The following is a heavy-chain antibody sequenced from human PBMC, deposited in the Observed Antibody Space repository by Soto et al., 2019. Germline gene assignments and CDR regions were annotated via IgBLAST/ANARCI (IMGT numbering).Heavy chain of an antibody. D-gene: IGHD3-10*01. CDR1: GGSISSYY. CDR3: ARDNRKDYGSGSLFVFWFDP. Sequence: SETLSLTCTVSGGSISSYYWSWVRQPAGKGLEWIGRIYTSGSTNYNPSLKSRVAMSVDTSKNQFSLKLSSVTAADTAVYYCARDNRKDYGSGSLFVFWFDPWGQGTLVTVSS. CDR2: IYTSGST. V-gene: IGHV4-4*07. J-gene: IGHJ5*02.